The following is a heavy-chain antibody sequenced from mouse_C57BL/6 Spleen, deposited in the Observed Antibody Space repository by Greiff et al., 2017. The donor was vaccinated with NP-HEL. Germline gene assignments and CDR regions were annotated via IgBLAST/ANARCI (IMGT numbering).Heavy chain of an antibody. CDR1: GFTFSSYA. CDR3: AREGDGYDLGY. D-gene: IGHD2-2*01. V-gene: IGHV5-4*01. J-gene: IGHJ2*01. CDR2: ISDGGSYT. Sequence: EVKLMESGGGLVKPGGSLKLSCAASGFTFSSYAMSWVRQTPEKRLEWVATISDGGSYTYYPDNVKGRFTISRDNAKNNLYLQMSHLKSEDTAMHYCAREGDGYDLGYWGQGTTLTVSS.